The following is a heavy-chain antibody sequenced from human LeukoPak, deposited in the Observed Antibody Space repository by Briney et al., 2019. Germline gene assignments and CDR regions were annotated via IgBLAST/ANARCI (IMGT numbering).Heavy chain of an antibody. Sequence: GGSLRLSCAASGFTFSSYGMHWVRQAPGKGLEWVAFIRYDGSNKYYADSVKGRFTISRDNSKNTLYLQMNSLSAEDTAVYYCAKVKPRYFDWFDENYFDYWGQGTLVTVSS. D-gene: IGHD3-9*01. CDR3: AKVKPRYFDWFDENYFDY. CDR1: GFTFSSYG. J-gene: IGHJ4*02. V-gene: IGHV3-30*02. CDR2: IRYDGSNK.